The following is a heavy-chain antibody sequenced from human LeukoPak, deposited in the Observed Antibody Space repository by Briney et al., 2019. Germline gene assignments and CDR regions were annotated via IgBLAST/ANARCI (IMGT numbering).Heavy chain of an antibody. Sequence: PVGSLRLSCAASAFTFSSYGMHWVRQAPGKGLEWVAFIRYDGSNKYYADSVKGRFTISRDNSKNTLYLQMNSLRAEDTAVYYCAKDQLRILEWLLGDFDYRGQGTLVTVSS. V-gene: IGHV3-30*02. D-gene: IGHD3-3*01. CDR2: IRYDGSNK. CDR1: AFTFSSYG. CDR3: AKDQLRILEWLLGDFDY. J-gene: IGHJ4*02.